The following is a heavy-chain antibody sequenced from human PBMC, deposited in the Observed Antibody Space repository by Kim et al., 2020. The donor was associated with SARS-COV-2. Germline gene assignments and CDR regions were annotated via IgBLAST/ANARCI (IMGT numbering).Heavy chain of an antibody. Sequence: SVKVSCKASGFTFTSSAMQWVRQARGQRLEWIGWIVVGSGNTNYAQKFQERVTITRDMSTSTAYMELSSLRSEDTAVYYCAADPNIKHYDILTGSMDVWGQGTTVTVSS. J-gene: IGHJ6*02. CDR3: AADPNIKHYDILTGSMDV. CDR2: IVVGSGNT. CDR1: GFTFTSSA. V-gene: IGHV1-58*02. D-gene: IGHD3-9*01.